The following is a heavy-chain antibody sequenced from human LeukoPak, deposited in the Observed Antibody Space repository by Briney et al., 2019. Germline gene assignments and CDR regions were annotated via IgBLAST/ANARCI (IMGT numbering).Heavy chain of an antibody. Sequence: SETLSLTCAVYGGSFSGYYWSWIRQPPGKGLEWIGEINHSGSTNYNPSLKSRVTISVDTSKNQFSLKLSSVAAADTAVYYCARGRVQGGYCSSTSCRGGDYWGQGTLVTVSS. CDR3: ARGRVQGGYCSSTSCRGGDY. V-gene: IGHV4-34*01. CDR2: INHSGST. J-gene: IGHJ4*02. CDR1: GGSFSGYY. D-gene: IGHD2-2*01.